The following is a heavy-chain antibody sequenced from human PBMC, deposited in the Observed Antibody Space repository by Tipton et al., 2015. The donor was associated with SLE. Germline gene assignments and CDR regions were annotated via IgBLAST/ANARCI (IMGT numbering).Heavy chain of an antibody. V-gene: IGHV4-31*03. CDR2: IYYSGST. D-gene: IGHD6-19*01. CDR1: GGSISSGGYY. J-gene: IGHJ3*02. Sequence: TLSLTCTVSGGSISSGGYYWSWIRQHPGKGLEWIGYIYYSGSTNYNPSLKSRVTMSVDTSKNQFSLKLSSVTAADTAVYYCARRGWSPEDAFDIWGQGTMVTVSS. CDR3: ARRGWSPEDAFDI.